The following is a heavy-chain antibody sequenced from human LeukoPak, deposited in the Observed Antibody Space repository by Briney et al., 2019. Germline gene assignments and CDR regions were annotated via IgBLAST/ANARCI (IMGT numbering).Heavy chain of an antibody. CDR2: IYYSGST. Sequence: PSETQSLTCTVSGGSLSSSSYYWGWIRQPPGKGLEWIGSIYYSGSTYYNPSLKSRVTISVDTSKNQFSLKLSSVTAADTAVYYCARLRSSSWEADYWGQGTLVTVSS. V-gene: IGHV4-39*01. D-gene: IGHD6-13*01. J-gene: IGHJ4*02. CDR3: ARLRSSSWEADY. CDR1: GGSLSSSSYY.